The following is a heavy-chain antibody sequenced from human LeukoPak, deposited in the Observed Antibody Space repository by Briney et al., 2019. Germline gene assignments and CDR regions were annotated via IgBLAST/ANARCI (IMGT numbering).Heavy chain of an antibody. CDR1: GFTFSDYY. J-gene: IGHJ4*02. V-gene: IGHV3-11*04. CDR3: ARRAAGTHFDY. D-gene: IGHD1-1*01. Sequence: NPGGSLRLSCAASGFTFSDYYMSWIRQAPGKGREWVSYITNIGSTIYYADSVQGRFTISRENTKNSLYQQMNSLRAEDTAVYYCARRAAGTHFDYWGLGTLVTVSS. CDR2: ITNIGSTI.